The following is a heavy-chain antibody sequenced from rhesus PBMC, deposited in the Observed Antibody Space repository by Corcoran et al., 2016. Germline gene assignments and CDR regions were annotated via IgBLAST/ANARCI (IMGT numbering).Heavy chain of an antibody. CDR3: TRNGREWDAFDF. Sequence: QVQLVQSGAEVKKPGASVKLSCKASGYTFTSYYINWVKQAPGQVLEWMGCINPSNGNTGYAQKFQGRVTMTRDTSTSTAYMELSSLRSEDTAVYYCTRNGREWDAFDFWGQGLRVTVSS. J-gene: IGHJ3*01. D-gene: IGHD4-29*01. CDR1: GYTFTSYY. CDR2: INPSNGNT. V-gene: IGHV1S9*01.